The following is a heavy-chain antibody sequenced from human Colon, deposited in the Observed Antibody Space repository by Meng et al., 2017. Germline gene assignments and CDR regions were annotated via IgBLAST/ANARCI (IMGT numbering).Heavy chain of an antibody. CDR2: ISGSGSSV. V-gene: IGHV3-11*01. Sequence: QVQLVESGGGFVKPGGSLRLSCAASGFTFSDYYMTWIRQDPGKGLEWLSYISGSGSSVYYADSVKGRITISRDNAKNSLYLQMNSLRAEDTAVYYCARGRYRSTHWGQGTLVTVSS. CDR1: GFTFSDYY. CDR3: ARGRYRSTH. D-gene: IGHD2-2*02. J-gene: IGHJ4*02.